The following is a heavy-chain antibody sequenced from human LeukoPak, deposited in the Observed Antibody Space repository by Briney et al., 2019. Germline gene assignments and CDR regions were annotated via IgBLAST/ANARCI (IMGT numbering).Heavy chain of an antibody. J-gene: IGHJ4*02. D-gene: IGHD3-16*01. CDR2: ISAYNGNT. CDR1: GYTFTSYG. CDR3: ASEIMREGFESRDY. V-gene: IGHV1-18*01. Sequence: ASVKVSCKASGYTFTSYGISWVRQAPGQGLEWMGWISAYNGNTNYAQKLQGRVTMTTDTSTSTAYMELSSLRSEDTAVYYCASEIMREGFESRDYWGQGTLVTVSS.